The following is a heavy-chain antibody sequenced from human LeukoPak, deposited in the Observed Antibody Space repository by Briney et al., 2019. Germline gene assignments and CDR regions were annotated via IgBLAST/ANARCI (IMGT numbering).Heavy chain of an antibody. Sequence: PSETLSLTCTVSGGSISSGSYYWSWIRQPAGKGLEWIGRIYTSGSTNYNPSLKSRVTISVDTSKNQFSLKLSSVTAADTAVYYCARGAPRTNYGDRRLAEYFQHWGQGTLVTVSS. CDR1: GGSISSGSYY. D-gene: IGHD4-17*01. J-gene: IGHJ1*01. CDR2: IYTSGST. CDR3: ARGAPRTNYGDRRLAEYFQH. V-gene: IGHV4-61*02.